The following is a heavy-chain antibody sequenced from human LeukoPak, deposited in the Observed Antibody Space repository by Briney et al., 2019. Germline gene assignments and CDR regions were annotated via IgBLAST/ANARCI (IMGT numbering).Heavy chain of an antibody. CDR1: GFIFSPYG. V-gene: IGHV3-21*01. J-gene: IGHJ6*03. CDR3: ARAYSERYGLGYYYMDV. D-gene: IGHD1-26*01. CDR2: ISSSDYA. Sequence: GGSLRLSCEASGFIFSPYGMTWVRQAPGKGLEWVSTISSSDYASYTDSVKGRFTVSRDNAKKSVYLQMNSLRAEDTAVYYCARAYSERYGLGYYYMDVWGKGTTVTISS.